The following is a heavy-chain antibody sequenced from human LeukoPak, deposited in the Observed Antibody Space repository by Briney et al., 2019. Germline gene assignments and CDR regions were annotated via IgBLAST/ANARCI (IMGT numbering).Heavy chain of an antibody. CDR2: INHSGST. D-gene: IGHD2-2*01. CDR3: ARAWVCSSTSCNYYYYYGMDV. J-gene: IGHJ6*02. CDR1: GGSFSGYY. Sequence: TSETLSLTCAVYGGSFSGYYWSWIRQPPGKGLEWIGEINHSGSTNYNPSLKSRVTISVDTSKNQFSLKLSSVTAADTAVYYCARAWVCSSTSCNYYYYYGMDVWGQGTTVTVSS. V-gene: IGHV4-34*01.